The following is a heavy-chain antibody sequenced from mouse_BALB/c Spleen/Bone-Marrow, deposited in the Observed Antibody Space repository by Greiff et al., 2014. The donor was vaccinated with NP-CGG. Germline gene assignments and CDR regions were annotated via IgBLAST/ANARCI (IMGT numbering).Heavy chain of an antibody. CDR2: ITSGGTYT. CDR3: ARRRVYDDDWYFDV. V-gene: IGHV5-9-3*01. D-gene: IGHD2-4*01. CDR1: GFTFSSYA. J-gene: IGHJ1*01. Sequence: EVKVEESGGGLVKPGGSLKLSCAASGFTFSSYAMSWVRQTPEKRLEWVATITSGGTYTYYPDSVEGRFTISRDNAKNTLYLQMSSLRSEDTAMYYCARRRVYDDDWYFDVWGAGTTVTVSS.